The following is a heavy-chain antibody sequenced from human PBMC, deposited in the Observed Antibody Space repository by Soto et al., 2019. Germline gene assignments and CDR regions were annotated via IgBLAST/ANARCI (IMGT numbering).Heavy chain of an antibody. CDR2: ISSTTNYI. CDR3: ARESEDLTSNFDY. CDR1: GFTFTRYS. V-gene: IGHV3-21*06. J-gene: IGHJ4*02. Sequence: GGSLRLSCAASGFTFTRYSMNWVRQAPGKGLEWVSAISSTTNYIYYGDSMKGRFTISRDNAKNSLYLEMNSLRAEDTAVYYCARESEDLTSNFDYWGQGTLVTVSS.